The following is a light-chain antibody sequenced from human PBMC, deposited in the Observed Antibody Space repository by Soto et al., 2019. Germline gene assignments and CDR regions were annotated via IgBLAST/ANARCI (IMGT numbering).Light chain of an antibody. CDR1: QTISNN. J-gene: IGKJ1*01. Sequence: DIQMTQSPSTLSASPGDRATITCRASQTISNNLSWYQQKPAKAPNLLIYDASTLKSGVPSRFSGSGSGTEFTLTISSLQPEDFATYYCQQYNSYSGAFGQGTKVDIK. V-gene: IGKV1-5*01. CDR2: DAS. CDR3: QQYNSYSGA.